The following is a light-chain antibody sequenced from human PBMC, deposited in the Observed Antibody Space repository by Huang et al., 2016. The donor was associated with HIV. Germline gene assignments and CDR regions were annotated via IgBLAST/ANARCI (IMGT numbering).Light chain of an antibody. J-gene: IGKJ3*01. Sequence: DIQMTQSPSSLSASVGDRITISCRASPIINTYLNWYHQRPGKAPALLIYGASNLHSGVPSRFSGAGSGSDFTLTISSLQPEDVGTYYCQQSLRTPFTVGPGT. CDR3: QQSLRTPFT. V-gene: IGKV1-39*01. CDR2: GAS. CDR1: PIINTY.